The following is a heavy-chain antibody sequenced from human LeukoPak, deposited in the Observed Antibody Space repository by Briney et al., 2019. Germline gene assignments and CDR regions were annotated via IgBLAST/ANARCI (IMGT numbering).Heavy chain of an antibody. CDR2: ISSYSTYA. V-gene: IGHV3-21*01. D-gene: IGHD3-22*01. Sequence: GRSLRLSCAAYRFSFSSYSITWVSPAPGNGLEWVTIISSYSTYAYYADSGKGRFTVSRDNAKNSLYLQMNSLRAEDTAVYYCASSLGALIWGQGTLVTVPS. J-gene: IGHJ4*02. CDR3: ASSLGALI. CDR1: RFSFSSYS.